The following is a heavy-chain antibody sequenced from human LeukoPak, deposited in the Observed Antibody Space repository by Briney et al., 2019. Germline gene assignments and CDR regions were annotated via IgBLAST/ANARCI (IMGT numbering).Heavy chain of an antibody. CDR1: GFTVSSNY. V-gene: IGHV3-66*02. CDR3: ARGPVGATVLWLVY. D-gene: IGHD1-26*01. Sequence: GGSLRLSCAASGFTVSSNYMSWVRQAPGKGLEWVSVIYSGGSTYCADSVRGRFTISRDNSKNTLYLQMNSLRAEDTAVYYCARGPVGATVLWLVYWGQGTLVTVSS. CDR2: IYSGGST. J-gene: IGHJ4*02.